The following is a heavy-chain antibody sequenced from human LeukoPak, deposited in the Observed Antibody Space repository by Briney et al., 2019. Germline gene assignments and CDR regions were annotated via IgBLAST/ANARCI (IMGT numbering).Heavy chain of an antibody. V-gene: IGHV3-30-3*01. J-gene: IGHJ4*02. CDR1: GFTFSSYA. CDR3: ARYPVGY. Sequence: GRSLRLSCAASGFTFSSYAMHWVRQAPGKGLEWVAVISYDGSNKYYADSVKGRFTISRDNSKNTLYLQMNSLRAEDTAVYYCARYPVGYWGQGTLVTVSS. CDR2: ISYDGSNK.